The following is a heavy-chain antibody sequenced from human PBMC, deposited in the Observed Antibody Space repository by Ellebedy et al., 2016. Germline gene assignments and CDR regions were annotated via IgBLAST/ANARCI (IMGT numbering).Heavy chain of an antibody. CDR1: GYTFTSYA. CDR2: INAGNGNT. CDR3: ARDLLLWFGEPYDAFDI. V-gene: IGHV1-3*01. J-gene: IGHJ3*02. D-gene: IGHD3-10*01. Sequence: ASVKVSCKASGYTFTSYAMHWVRQAPGQRLEWMGWINAGNGNTKYSQKFQGRVTITRDTSASTAYMELSSLRSEDTAVYYCARDLLLWFGEPYDAFDIWGQGTMVTVSS.